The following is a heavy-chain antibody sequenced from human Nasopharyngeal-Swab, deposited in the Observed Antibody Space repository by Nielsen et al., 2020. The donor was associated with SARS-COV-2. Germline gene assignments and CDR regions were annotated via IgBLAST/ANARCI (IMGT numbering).Heavy chain of an antibody. CDR2: IYYSGST. Sequence: LRLSCTVSGGSIGSGDYYWSWIRQPPGKGLEWIGYIYYSGSTYYNPSLKSRVTISVDTSKNQFSLKLSSVTAADTAVYYCARGSTYYYDSTLSEIDYWGQGTLVHRLL. CDR3: ARGSTYYYDSTLSEIDY. CDR1: GGSIGSGDYY. J-gene: IGHJ4*02. D-gene: IGHD3-22*01. V-gene: IGHV4-30-4*01.